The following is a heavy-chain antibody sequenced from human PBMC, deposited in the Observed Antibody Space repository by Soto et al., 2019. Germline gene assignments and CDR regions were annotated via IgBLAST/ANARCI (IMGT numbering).Heavy chain of an antibody. CDR3: ARERAAVAGTLRVATRRNFDY. CDR2: IYSGGST. V-gene: IGHV3-66*01. Sequence: VQLVESGGGLVQPGGSLILSCAASGLTVSSNYMSWVRQAPGTGLEWFSGIYSGGSTYYADSVKGRFTISRYNSQNKIYLQMNSLIVEYTAVSYCARERAAVAGTLRVATRRNFDYSGQGTLVTVSS. D-gene: IGHD6-19*01. CDR1: GLTVSSNY. J-gene: IGHJ4*02.